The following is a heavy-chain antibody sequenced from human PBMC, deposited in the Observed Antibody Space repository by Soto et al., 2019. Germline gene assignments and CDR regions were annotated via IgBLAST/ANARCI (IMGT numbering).Heavy chain of an antibody. J-gene: IGHJ6*02. CDR1: GYTFTSYG. D-gene: IGHD3-10*01. CDR2: ISAYNGNT. V-gene: IGHV1-18*01. CDR3: AKIWFGELFPYGMDV. Sequence: ASVKVSCKASGYTFTSYGISWVRQAPGQGLEWMGWISAYNGNTNYAQKLQGRVTMTTDTSTSTAYMELRSLRSDDTAVYYCAKIWFGELFPYGMDVWGQGTTVTVSS.